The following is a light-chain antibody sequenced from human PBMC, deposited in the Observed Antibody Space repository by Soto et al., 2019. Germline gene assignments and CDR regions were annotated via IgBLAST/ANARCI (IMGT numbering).Light chain of an antibody. CDR3: QQFDDVPYS. J-gene: IGKJ2*03. Sequence: DIQMTRSPSSLSASVGDRVTITCQASQDITNFLNWYQQKPGKAPKLLIYDASSLQTGVPSRFSGSGSGTDFSFTISSLQPEDIATYYCQQFDDVPYSFGQGTKVAIK. V-gene: IGKV1-33*01. CDR2: DAS. CDR1: QDITNF.